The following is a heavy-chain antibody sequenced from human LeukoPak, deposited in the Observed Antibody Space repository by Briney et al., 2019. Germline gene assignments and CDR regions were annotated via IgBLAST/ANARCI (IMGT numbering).Heavy chain of an antibody. CDR3: ARVRSYGTFDY. CDR1: GFTVSSNY. V-gene: IGHV3-53*01. D-gene: IGHD5-18*01. CDR2: IYSGGST. J-gene: IGHJ4*02. Sequence: GGSLILCCAASGFTVSSNYMSWVRQAPGKGLEWVSVIYSGGSTYYADSVKGRFTISRDIAKNTLYLQMNSLRAEDTAVYYCARVRSYGTFDYWGQGTLVTVSS.